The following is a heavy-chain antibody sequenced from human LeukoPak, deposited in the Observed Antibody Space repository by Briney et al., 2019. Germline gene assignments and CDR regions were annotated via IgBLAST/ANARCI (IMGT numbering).Heavy chain of an antibody. J-gene: IGHJ3*02. CDR2: ISAYNGNT. CDR1: RGTFSSYA. Sequence: ASVTVSCKASRGTFSSYAISWVRQAPGQGLEWMGWISAYNGNTNYAQKLQGRVTMTTDTSTSTAYMELRSLRSDDTAVYYCARAELRYFDWSTNDAFDIWGQGTMVTVSS. CDR3: ARAELRYFDWSTNDAFDI. V-gene: IGHV1-18*01. D-gene: IGHD3-9*01.